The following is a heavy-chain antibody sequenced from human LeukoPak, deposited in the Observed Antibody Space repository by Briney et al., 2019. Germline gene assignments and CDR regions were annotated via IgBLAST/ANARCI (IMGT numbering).Heavy chain of an antibody. Sequence: GGSLRLSCAASGFTFSDYYMSWIRQAPGKGLEWVSYISSSDSTIYYADSVKGRFTISRDNAKNSLYLQMNSLRAEDTAVYYCARDAQMATMGSPYFDYWGQGTLVTVSS. J-gene: IGHJ4*02. CDR1: GFTFSDYY. CDR3: ARDAQMATMGSPYFDY. CDR2: ISSSDSTI. V-gene: IGHV3-11*01. D-gene: IGHD5-24*01.